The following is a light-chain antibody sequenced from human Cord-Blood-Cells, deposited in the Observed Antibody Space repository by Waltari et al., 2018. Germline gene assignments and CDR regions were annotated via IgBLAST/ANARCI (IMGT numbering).Light chain of an antibody. J-gene: IGLJ2*01. CDR3: AAWDDSLSGVV. V-gene: IGLV1-47*02. Sequence: QSVLTQPPSASGNPGQRVTIPCSGSSSNIGSNYVYCYQQLPGTAPKLLIYSNNQRPSGVPDRFSGSKSGTSASLAISGLRSEDEADYYCAAWDDSLSGVVFGGGTKLTVL. CDR2: SNN. CDR1: SSNIGSNY.